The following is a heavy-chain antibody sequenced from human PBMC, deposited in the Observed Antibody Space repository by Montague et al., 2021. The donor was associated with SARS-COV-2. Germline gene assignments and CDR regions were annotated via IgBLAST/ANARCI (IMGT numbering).Heavy chain of an antibody. V-gene: IGHV4-59*01. Sequence: SETLSLTCTVSGGSISNNYRNWIRQPPGRGLEWIWYIYYSGSTNYNPSLESRVTISAGTSKNHFSLKLRSVTAADTAVYYCAREISGPDYFDYWGQGTLVTVSS. D-gene: IGHD3-10*01. CDR3: AREISGPDYFDY. CDR2: IYYSGST. J-gene: IGHJ4*02. CDR1: GGSISNNY.